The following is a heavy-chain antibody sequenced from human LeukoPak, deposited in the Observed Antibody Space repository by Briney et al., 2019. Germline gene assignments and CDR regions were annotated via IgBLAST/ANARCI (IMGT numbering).Heavy chain of an antibody. CDR2: IHAGGDFT. D-gene: IGHD4-17*01. CDR1: GLTFSRYA. J-gene: IGHJ3*02. V-gene: IGHV3-23*01. Sequence: GGSLRLSCSASGLTFSRYAMTWVRQAPGKGLEWVSSIHAGGDFTYYADSVRGRFTVSRDNFKSSLYLQMNGLRAEDTALYYCAKDPNGDYVGAFDMWGQGTMVTVSS. CDR3: AKDPNGDYVGAFDM.